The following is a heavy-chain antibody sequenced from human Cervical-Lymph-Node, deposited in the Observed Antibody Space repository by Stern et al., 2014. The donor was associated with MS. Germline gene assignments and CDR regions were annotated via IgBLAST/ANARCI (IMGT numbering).Heavy chain of an antibody. Sequence: VQLVESGPVVKRPGSSVRVSCEASGVNFSSRRISWVRQAPGHGLERMGSIILLLSTTDYAQKFQGRLAITADESTGTAYMELSGLRPEDTAIYYCATDGEQTLGLADDWGQGTLVTVAS. J-gene: IGHJ4*02. CDR1: GVNFSSRR. V-gene: IGHV1-69*11. CDR2: IILLLSTT. D-gene: IGHD3-16*01. CDR3: ATDGEQTLGLADD.